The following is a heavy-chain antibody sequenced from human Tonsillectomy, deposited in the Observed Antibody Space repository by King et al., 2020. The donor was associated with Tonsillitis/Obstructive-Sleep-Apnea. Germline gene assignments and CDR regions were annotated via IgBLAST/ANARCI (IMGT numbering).Heavy chain of an antibody. D-gene: IGHD5-12*01. Sequence: VQLVESGGGVGQPGRSLRLSCAASGFTFTTYGMHWVRQAPGKGLEWVAFIWYDGRDEYYADSVKGRFTISRDNSKNTLSLQMNSLRAEDTAVYYCARDKSSGYSLDYWGQGTLDTVSS. J-gene: IGHJ4*02. CDR1: GFTFTTYG. CDR3: ARDKSSGYSLDY. V-gene: IGHV3-33*01. CDR2: IWYDGRDE.